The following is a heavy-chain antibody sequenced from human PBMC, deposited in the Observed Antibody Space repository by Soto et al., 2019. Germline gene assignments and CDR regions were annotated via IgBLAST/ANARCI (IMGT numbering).Heavy chain of an antibody. J-gene: IGHJ4*02. CDR2: ISYDGSNK. Sequence: GGSLRLSCAASGLTFSSYGMHWVRQAPGKGLEWVAVISYDGSNKYYADSVKGRFTISRDNSKNTLYLQMNSLRAEDTAVCYCAKDVTIFGVAPRDYWGQGTLVTVSS. CDR3: AKDVTIFGVAPRDY. CDR1: GLTFSSYG. D-gene: IGHD3-3*01. V-gene: IGHV3-30*18.